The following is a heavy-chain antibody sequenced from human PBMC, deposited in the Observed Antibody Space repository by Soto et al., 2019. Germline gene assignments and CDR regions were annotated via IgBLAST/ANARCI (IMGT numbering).Heavy chain of an antibody. CDR1: GGSISSFYH. Sequence: SETLSLTCSVSGGSISSFYHWHWIRQPPGKGLEWIGYIFYSENPSTNYNPSLKSRVTISLDRSNNQFSLRLSSVTAADTAVYYCARDRYSSGWAYNWLDPWGQGPLVTVYS. D-gene: IGHD6-19*01. V-gene: IGHV4-59*01. CDR2: IFYSENPST. CDR3: ARDRYSSGWAYNWLDP. J-gene: IGHJ5*02.